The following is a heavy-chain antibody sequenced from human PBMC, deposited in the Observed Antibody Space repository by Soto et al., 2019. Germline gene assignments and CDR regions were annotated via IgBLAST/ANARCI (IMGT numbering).Heavy chain of an antibody. Sequence: PGGSLRLSCAASGFTFTRYSMNCVRQAPWKGLEWVSSISSTTNYIYYGDSMKGRFTISRDNAKNSLYLEMNSLRAEDTAVYYCARESEDLTSNFDYWAQGTMVTVSS. V-gene: IGHV3-21*06. J-gene: IGHJ4*02. CDR3: ARESEDLTSNFDY. CDR1: GFTFTRYS. CDR2: ISSTTNYI.